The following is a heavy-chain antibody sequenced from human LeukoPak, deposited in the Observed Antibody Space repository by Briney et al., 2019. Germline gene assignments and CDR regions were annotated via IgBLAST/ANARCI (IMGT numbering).Heavy chain of an antibody. CDR1: GFTFSSYA. D-gene: IGHD3-10*01. J-gene: IGHJ6*02. V-gene: IGHV3-23*01. CDR3: AKGRELLWFGELLYRNYYYYGMDV. CDR2: ISGSGGST. Sequence: PGGSLRLSCAASGFTFSSYAMSWVRQAPGKGLEWVSAISGSGGSTYYADSVKGRFTISRDNSKNTLYLQMNSLRAEDTAVYHCAKGRELLWFGELLYRNYYYYGMDVWGQGTTVTVSS.